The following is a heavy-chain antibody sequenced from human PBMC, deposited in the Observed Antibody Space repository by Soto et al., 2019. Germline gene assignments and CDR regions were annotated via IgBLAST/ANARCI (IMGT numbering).Heavy chain of an antibody. V-gene: IGHV4-30-2*01. CDR1: GGSISSGGYS. CDR2: IYHSGST. CDR3: ARARGIAPLDY. Sequence: PSETLSLTCAVSGGSISSGGYSWSWIRQPPGKGLEWIGYIYHSGSTYYNPSLKSRVTISVDTSKNQFSLKLSSVTAADTAVYYCARARGIAPLDYWGQGTLVTVSS. J-gene: IGHJ4*02. D-gene: IGHD6-13*01.